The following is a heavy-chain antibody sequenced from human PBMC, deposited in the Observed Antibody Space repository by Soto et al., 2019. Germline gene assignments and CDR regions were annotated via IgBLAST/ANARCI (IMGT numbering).Heavy chain of an antibody. CDR3: AKDLGSSSSPFDY. Sequence: PGGSLRLSCAASGFTFSSYGMHWVRQAPGKGLEWVAVISYDGSNKYYAASVKGRFTISRDNSKNTLYLQMNSLRAEDTAVYYCAKDLGSSSSPFDYWGQGTLVTVSS. CDR2: ISYDGSNK. J-gene: IGHJ4*02. CDR1: GFTFSSYG. V-gene: IGHV3-30*18. D-gene: IGHD6-6*01.